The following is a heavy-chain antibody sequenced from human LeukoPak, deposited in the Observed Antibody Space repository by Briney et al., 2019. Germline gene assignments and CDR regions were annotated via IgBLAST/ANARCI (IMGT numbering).Heavy chain of an antibody. CDR1: GYXFSDYY. D-gene: IGHD6-13*01. CDR3: AREEQHQRGRHFEY. Sequence: GASVKVSCKASGYXFSDYYIHWVRQGPGQGLEWMGWINPNSGTNYAQNFQGRVTMTRDTSISTAYMELSRLRSDDTAVYYCAREEQHQRGRHFEYWGQGSLVTVSS. CDR2: INPNSGT. J-gene: IGHJ4*02. V-gene: IGHV1-2*02.